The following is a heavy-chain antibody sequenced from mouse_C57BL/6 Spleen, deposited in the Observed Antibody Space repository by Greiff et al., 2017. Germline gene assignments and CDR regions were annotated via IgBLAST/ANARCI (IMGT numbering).Heavy chain of an antibody. CDR2: ISDGGSYT. CDR3: ARVYYDYDEAFDY. J-gene: IGHJ2*01. CDR1: GFTFSSYA. V-gene: IGHV5-4*03. D-gene: IGHD2-4*01. Sequence: EVMLVESGGGLVKPGGSLKLSCAASGFTFSSYAMSWVRQTPEKRLEWVATISDGGSYTYYPDNVKGRFTISRDNAKNNLYLQMSHLKSEDTAMDYCARVYYDYDEAFDYWGQGTTLTVSS.